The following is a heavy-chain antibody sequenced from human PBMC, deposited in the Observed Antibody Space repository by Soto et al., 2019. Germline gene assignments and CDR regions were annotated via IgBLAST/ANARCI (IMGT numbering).Heavy chain of an antibody. CDR1: GGSISSGGYY. Sequence: LSLTCTVSGGSISSGGYYWSWIRQHPGKGLEWIGYIYYSGSTYYNPSLKSRVTISVDTSKNQFSLKLSSVTAAETAVYYCARSPTGAGSCHNWFDPWGQGTLVTVSS. J-gene: IGHJ5*02. V-gene: IGHV4-31*03. CDR3: ARSPTGAGSCHNWFDP. D-gene: IGHD2-15*01. CDR2: IYYSGST.